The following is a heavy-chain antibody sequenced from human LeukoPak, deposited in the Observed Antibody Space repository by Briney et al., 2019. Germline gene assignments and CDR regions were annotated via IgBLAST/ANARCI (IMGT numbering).Heavy chain of an antibody. CDR1: GYTFTSYG. D-gene: IGHD3-3*01. Sequence: ASVEVSCKASGYTFTSYGISWVRQAPGQGLEWMGWISAYNGNTNYAQKHQGRVTMTTDTSTSTAYMELRSLRSDDTAVYYCARVQITIFGVVIGWFDPWGQGTLVTVSS. J-gene: IGHJ5*02. CDR3: ARVQITIFGVVIGWFDP. CDR2: ISAYNGNT. V-gene: IGHV1-18*01.